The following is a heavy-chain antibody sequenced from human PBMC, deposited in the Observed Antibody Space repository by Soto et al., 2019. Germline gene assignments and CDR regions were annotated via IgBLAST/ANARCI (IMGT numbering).Heavy chain of an antibody. J-gene: IGHJ3*02. D-gene: IGHD6-13*01. CDR3: ARDLAAAGLDAFDI. V-gene: IGHV3-21*04. CDR1: GFTFSSYS. Sequence: GGSLRLSCAASGFTFSSYSMNWVRQAPGKGLEWVSSISSSSSYTNYADSVKGRFTISRDNAKNSLYLQMNSLRAEDTAVYYCARDLAAAGLDAFDIWGQGTMVTVSS. CDR2: ISSSSSYT.